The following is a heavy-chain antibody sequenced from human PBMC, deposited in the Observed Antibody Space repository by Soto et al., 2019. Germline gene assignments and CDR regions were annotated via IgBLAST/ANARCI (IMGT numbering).Heavy chain of an antibody. CDR2: ISYDGSNK. J-gene: IGHJ6*02. Sequence: GESLRLSCAASGFIFSKYGMHWVRQAPGKGLEWVAVISYDGSNKYYAESVKVRFTISRDNSKNTLYLQMNSLRAEDTAVYYCAKGRGTLTGYYNYYYYGMDVWGQGTTVTVSS. D-gene: IGHD3-9*01. CDR3: AKGRGTLTGYYNYYYYGMDV. V-gene: IGHV3-30*18. CDR1: GFIFSKYG.